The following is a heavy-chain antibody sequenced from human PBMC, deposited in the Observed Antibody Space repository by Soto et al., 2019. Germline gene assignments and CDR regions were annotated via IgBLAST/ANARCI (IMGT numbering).Heavy chain of an antibody. CDR2: ISAYNGNT. Sequence: QVQLVQSGAEVKKPGASVKVSCKASGYTFTSYGISWVRQAPGQGLEWMGWISAYNGNTNYAQKLQGRVTMTTDTSTSTAYMERRSLRSDDTAVYYCARGKYSYTYYYYCGMDVWGQGTTVSVSS. V-gene: IGHV1-18*01. D-gene: IGHD5-18*01. CDR1: GYTFTSYG. CDR3: ARGKYSYTYYYYCGMDV. J-gene: IGHJ6*02.